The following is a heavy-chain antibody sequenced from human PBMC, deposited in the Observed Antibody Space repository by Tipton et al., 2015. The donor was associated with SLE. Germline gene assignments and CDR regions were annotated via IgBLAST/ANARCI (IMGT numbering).Heavy chain of an antibody. Sequence: TLSLTCTVSGGSISSYHWTWIRQPAGKGLEWIGRFFPTGRLYGSGSSNYNPSLKSRVTMSVDMSKNQFSLKLSSVTAADTAVYYCARGLGDQWTNWFDPWGQGALVTVSS. D-gene: IGHD2-8*01. CDR2: FFPTGRLYGSGSS. CDR1: GGSISSYH. V-gene: IGHV4-4*07. CDR3: ARGLGDQWTNWFDP. J-gene: IGHJ5*02.